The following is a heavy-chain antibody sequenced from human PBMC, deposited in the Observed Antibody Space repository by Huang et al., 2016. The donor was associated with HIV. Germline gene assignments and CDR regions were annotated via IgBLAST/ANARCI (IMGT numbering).Heavy chain of an antibody. J-gene: IGHJ4*02. CDR3: ARRLSWFEHYFDY. CDR2: IFYTGST. V-gene: IGHV4-39*01. D-gene: IGHD3-10*01. CDR1: GGSMNSSSYY. Sequence: QLQLQESGPGLVKPSETLSLTCSVSGGSMNSSSYYWGWVRQPPGKGLQWIGTIFYTGSTYYNPSLKSRVTISVDTSKNQFSLKVTSVTAADTAVYYCARRLSWFEHYFDYWGRGALVTVSS.